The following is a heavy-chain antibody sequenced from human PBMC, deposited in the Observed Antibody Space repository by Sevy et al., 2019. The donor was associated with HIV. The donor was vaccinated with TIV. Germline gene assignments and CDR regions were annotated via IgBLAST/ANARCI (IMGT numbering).Heavy chain of an antibody. CDR1: GFTFSSYG. J-gene: IGHJ4*02. CDR2: ISYDGSNK. V-gene: IGHV3-30*18. Sequence: GGSLRLSCAASGFTFSSYGMHWVRQAPGKGLEWVAVISYDGSNKYYADTVKGRFTISSDNSKNTLYLQMNSLRAEDTAVYYCAKDLDSGYDFFDYWGQGTLVTVSS. CDR3: AKDLDSGYDFFDY. D-gene: IGHD5-12*01.